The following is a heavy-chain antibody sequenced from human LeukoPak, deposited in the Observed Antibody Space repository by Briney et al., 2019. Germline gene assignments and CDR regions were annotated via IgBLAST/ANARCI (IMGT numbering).Heavy chain of an antibody. CDR3: AREYGDFDY. V-gene: IGHV4-4*07. CDR1: GGSISSYY. D-gene: IGHD4-17*01. Sequence: PSGTLSLTCTVSGGSISSYYWSWLRQPAGKGLEWIGRIDKSGRTNYNPTLKSRVTMSVDTSKNQFSLKLNSMTAADTAVYYCAREYGDFDYWGQGTLVTVSS. J-gene: IGHJ4*02. CDR2: IDKSGRT.